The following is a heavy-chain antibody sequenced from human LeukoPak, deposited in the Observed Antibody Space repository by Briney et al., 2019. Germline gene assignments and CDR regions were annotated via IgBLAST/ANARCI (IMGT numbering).Heavy chain of an antibody. CDR3: ARNTMVRGVTFDY. J-gene: IGHJ4*02. Sequence: SGGSLRLSCAASGFTFSDYYMSWIRQAPGKGLEWVSYIGSSGSTIYYADSVKGRFTISRDNAKNSLYLQMNSLRAGDTAVYYCARNTMVRGVTFDYWGQGTLVTVSS. V-gene: IGHV3-11*01. D-gene: IGHD3-10*01. CDR1: GFTFSDYY. CDR2: IGSSGSTI.